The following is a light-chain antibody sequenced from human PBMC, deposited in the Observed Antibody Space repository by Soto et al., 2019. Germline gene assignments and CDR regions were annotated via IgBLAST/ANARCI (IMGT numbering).Light chain of an antibody. CDR3: QPYGSSPLT. V-gene: IGKV3-20*01. CDR1: QSVSSSY. CDR2: GAS. J-gene: IGKJ4*01. Sequence: EIVLTQSPGTLSLSPGEGASLSCSSSQSVSSSYLAWYQQKPGQAPRLLIYGASSRATGITDRFSGSGSGTDFTLTISRLEPEDFAVYYCQPYGSSPLTVGGGTKVDIK.